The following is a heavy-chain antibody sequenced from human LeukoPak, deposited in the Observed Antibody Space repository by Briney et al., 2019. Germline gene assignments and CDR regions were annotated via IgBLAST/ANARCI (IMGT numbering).Heavy chain of an antibody. J-gene: IGHJ4*02. CDR3: ARRLRGFEGSWVFDF. CDR1: GFSLSTSGVG. V-gene: IGHV2-5*01. D-gene: IGHD6-13*01. CDR2: IFWNDDT. Sequence: ESGHTLVNPTQTLTLTCTFSGFSLSTSGVGVGWIRQPPGKAMEWLALIFWNDDTRYSPSLKTRLTITKDTSKNQVVLTMTKMEYVDTATYYCARRLRGFEGSWVFDFWGQGTLVTVSS.